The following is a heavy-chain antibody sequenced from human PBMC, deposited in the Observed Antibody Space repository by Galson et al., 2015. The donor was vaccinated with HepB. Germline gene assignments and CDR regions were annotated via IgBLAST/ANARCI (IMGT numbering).Heavy chain of an antibody. CDR2: IGAYNGNT. D-gene: IGHD3-10*01. CDR1: GYTFTSYG. V-gene: IGHV1-18*01. Sequence: SVKVSCKASGYTFTSYGISWVRQAPGQGLEWMGWIGAYNGNTNYAQKLQGRVTMTTDTSTSTAYMELRSLRSDDTAVYYCARDYLGSWAIMVRGPWLGYYYYGMDVWGQGTTVTVSS. CDR3: ARDYLGSWAIMVRGPWLGYYYYGMDV. J-gene: IGHJ6*02.